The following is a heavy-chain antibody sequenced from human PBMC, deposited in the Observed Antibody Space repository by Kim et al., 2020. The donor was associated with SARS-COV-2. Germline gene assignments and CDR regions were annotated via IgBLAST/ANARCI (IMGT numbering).Heavy chain of an antibody. J-gene: IGHJ6*03. CDR2: IDHSGNT. CDR1: GGSFSGYY. Sequence: SETLSLTCVVNGGSFSGYYWNWIRQTPGKGLDWIAEIDHSGNTNYNSSLESRATISVDTSKNQFSLNLTSVTAADTAVYYCVSRWEYARSSPYYYYYMD. D-gene: IGHD6-6*01. CDR3: VSRWEYARSSPYYYYYMD. V-gene: IGHV4-34*01.